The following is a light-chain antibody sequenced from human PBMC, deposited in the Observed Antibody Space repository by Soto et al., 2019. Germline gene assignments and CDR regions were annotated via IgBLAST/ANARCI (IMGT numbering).Light chain of an antibody. Sequence: DIQMTQFPSSLSASVGDRVTITCRASQGIRNDLAWYQQKPGKAPKRLIYAASSLQSGGPSRFSGSGSRPKCTLTISSLHPEDFTTFCCLQHSTYPLTFGQGTKVEIK. CDR2: AAS. CDR1: QGIRND. CDR3: LQHSTYPLT. J-gene: IGKJ1*01. V-gene: IGKV1-17*01.